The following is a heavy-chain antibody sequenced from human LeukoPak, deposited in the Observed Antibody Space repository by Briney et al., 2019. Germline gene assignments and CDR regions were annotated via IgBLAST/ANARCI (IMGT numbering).Heavy chain of an antibody. Sequence: RGSLRLSCAASGFTFSSYEMNWVRQAPGKGLEWVSCISSSGTTIYYADSVKGRFTISRDSAKNSLYLQMNSLRAEDTAVYYCAKAGGGFSLNYWGQGTLVTVSS. CDR1: GFTFSSYE. CDR3: AKAGGGFSLNY. D-gene: IGHD3-16*01. J-gene: IGHJ4*02. V-gene: IGHV3-48*03. CDR2: ISSSGTTI.